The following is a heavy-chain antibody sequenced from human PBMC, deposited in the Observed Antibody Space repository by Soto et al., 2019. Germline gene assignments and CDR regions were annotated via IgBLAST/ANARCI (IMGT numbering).Heavy chain of an antibody. J-gene: IGHJ6*02. CDR1: GGSISSTSSY. V-gene: IGHV4-39*01. Sequence: QVLLQESGPGLVKPSETLSLTCTVSGGSISSTSSYWGWIRQPPGQGLEWVACVDYSGSTYYKPSLKSRVTISVDTSKNQFSLKLSSVTAADTAVYSCARLPTGGMDVWGQGTTVTVSS. CDR3: ARLPTGGMDV. CDR2: VDYSGST.